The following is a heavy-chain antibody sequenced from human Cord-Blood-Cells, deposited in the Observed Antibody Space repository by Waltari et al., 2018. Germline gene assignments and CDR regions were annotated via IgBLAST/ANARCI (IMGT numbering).Heavy chain of an antibody. V-gene: IGHV4-34*01. CDR1: GGSFSGYY. CDR3: ARLLSARDDY. D-gene: IGHD3-16*02. J-gene: IGHJ4*02. CDR2: INHHGLT. Sequence: QVQLQQWGAGLLKPSETLSLTCAVYGGSFSGYYWSWIRQPPGKGLEWIGEINHHGLTNRNPALKRRVTLSVDPPEHHFSRKLSSVTAADTAVYYWARLLSARDDYWGQGTLVTVSS.